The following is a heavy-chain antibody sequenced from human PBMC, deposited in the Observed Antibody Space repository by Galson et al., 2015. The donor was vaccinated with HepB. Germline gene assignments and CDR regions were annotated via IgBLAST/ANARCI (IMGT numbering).Heavy chain of an antibody. J-gene: IGHJ2*01. Sequence: SETLSLTCAVYGGSFSGYYWSWIRQPPGKGLEWIGEISHSGSTNYNPSLKSRVTISVDTSKNQSSLKLSSVTAADTAVYYCARSRYGDYVSRARYFDLWGRGTLVTVSS. CDR2: ISHSGST. CDR1: GGSFSGYY. D-gene: IGHD4-17*01. V-gene: IGHV4-34*01. CDR3: ARSRYGDYVSRARYFDL.